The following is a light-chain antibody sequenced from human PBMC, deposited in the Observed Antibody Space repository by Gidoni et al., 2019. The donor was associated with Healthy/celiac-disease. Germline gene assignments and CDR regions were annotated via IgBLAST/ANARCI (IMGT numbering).Light chain of an antibody. J-gene: IGKJ1*01. V-gene: IGKV1-5*03. CDR2: KAS. CDR1: QSISSW. CDR3: QQQRT. Sequence: DIQMTQFPSTLSASVGDRVTITCRASQSISSWLAWYQQKPGKAPKLLIYKASSLESGVPSRFSGSGSGTEFTLTISSLQPDDFATYYCQQQRTFGQGTKVEIK.